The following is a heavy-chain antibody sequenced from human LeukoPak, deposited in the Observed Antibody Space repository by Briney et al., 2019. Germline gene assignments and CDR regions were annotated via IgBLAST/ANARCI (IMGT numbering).Heavy chain of an antibody. CDR1: GYTFTGYY. J-gene: IGHJ4*02. D-gene: IGHD7-27*01. CDR2: INTHNGNT. CDR3: ARGHPGDGTDY. Sequence: RASVKVSCKASGYTFTGYYMHWVRQAPGQGLEWMGWINTHNGNTNYAQKLQGRVTMTTDTSTTTAYMELRSLTFDDMAVYYCARGHPGDGTDYWGQGTLVTVFS. V-gene: IGHV1/OR15-2*03.